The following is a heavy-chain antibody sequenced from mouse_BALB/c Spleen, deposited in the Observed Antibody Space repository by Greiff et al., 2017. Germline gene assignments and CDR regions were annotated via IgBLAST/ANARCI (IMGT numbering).Heavy chain of an antibody. CDR1: GYTFTSYW. D-gene: IGHD1-1*02. CDR2: INPSTGYT. CDR3: AVYGPAWFAY. J-gene: IGHJ3*01. Sequence: VQLQQSGAELAKPGASVKMSCKASGYTFTSYWMHWVKQRPGQGLEWIGYINPSTGYTEYNQKFKDKATLTADKSSSTAYMQLSSLTSEDSAVYYCAVYGPAWFAYWGQGTLVTVSA. V-gene: IGHV1-7*01.